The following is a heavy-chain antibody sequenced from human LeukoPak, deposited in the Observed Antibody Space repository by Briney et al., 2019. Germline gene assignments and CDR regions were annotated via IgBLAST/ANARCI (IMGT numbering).Heavy chain of an antibody. D-gene: IGHD3-16*02. CDR2: ISAYNGNT. V-gene: IGHV1-18*01. CDR1: GYTFTSSA. J-gene: IGHJ6*03. CDR3: ARTVDDYVWGSYHMDV. Sequence: ASVKVSCKASGYTFTSSAISWVRQAPGQGLEWMGWISAYNGNTNYAQKLQGRVTMTTDTSTSTAYMELRSLRSDDTAVYYCARTVDDYVWGSYHMDVWGKGTTVTVSS.